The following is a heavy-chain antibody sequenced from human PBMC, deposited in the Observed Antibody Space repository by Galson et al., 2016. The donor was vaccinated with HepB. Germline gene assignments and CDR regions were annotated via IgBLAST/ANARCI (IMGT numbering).Heavy chain of an antibody. V-gene: IGHV3-30-3*01. CDR2: ISYDGNHK. CDR3: ARVLGYNTSWSDIPYFDY. J-gene: IGHJ4*02. CDR1: GFTFSNYA. Sequence: SLRLSCAASGFTFSNYAMHWVSQAPGKGLEWVAVISYDGNHKYYARSVKGRFTISRDNSKNMLYLQVNSLRAEDTAVYYCARVLGYNTSWSDIPYFDYWGQGTLVTVSS. D-gene: IGHD6-13*01.